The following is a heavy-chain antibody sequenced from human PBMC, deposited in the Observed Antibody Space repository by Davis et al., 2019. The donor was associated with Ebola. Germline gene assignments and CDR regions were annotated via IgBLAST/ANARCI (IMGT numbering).Heavy chain of an antibody. CDR3: ARDPYGITMIVVPRAFMDY. CDR2: ISYDGSNK. J-gene: IGHJ4*02. D-gene: IGHD3-22*01. V-gene: IGHV3-30-3*01. Sequence: GESLKISCAASGFTFSSYAMHWVRQAPGKGLEWVAVISYDGSNKYYADSVKGRFTISRDNSKNTLYLQMNSLRAEDTAVYYCARDPYGITMIVVPRAFMDYWGQGTLVTVSS. CDR1: GFTFSSYA.